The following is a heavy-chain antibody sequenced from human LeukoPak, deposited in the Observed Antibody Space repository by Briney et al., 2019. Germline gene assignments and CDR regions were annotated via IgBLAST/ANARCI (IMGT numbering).Heavy chain of an antibody. J-gene: IGHJ4*02. CDR1: GFTFSSYG. D-gene: IGHD1-26*01. CDR2: ISSSATYM. V-gene: IGHV3-21*01. Sequence: GGSLRLSCAASGFTFSSYGMDWVRQAPGRGLEWVSSISSSATYMFYADSVKGRFTISRDNAKNSLYLQMHSLRAEDTAVYYCARAPLSENSYSGSYYPDYWGQGTLVTVSS. CDR3: ARAPLSENSYSGSYYPDY.